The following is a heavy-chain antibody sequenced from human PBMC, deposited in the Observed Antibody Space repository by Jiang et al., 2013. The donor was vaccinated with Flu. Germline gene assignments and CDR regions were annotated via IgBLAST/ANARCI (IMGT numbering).Heavy chain of an antibody. CDR3: TRSPYTSAWYTFDS. D-gene: IGHD6-19*01. J-gene: IGHJ4*02. CDR1: GGSMSFYY. Sequence: GPGLVKPSEALSLTCTVSGGSMSFYYWTWIRQPPGKGLEWIGYIYYSGNTNYNPSLKSRVAISVNTSKNQFSLKLSSVTAADTAFYYCTRSPYTSAWYTFDSWGQGTLVTVSS. CDR2: IYYSGNT. V-gene: IGHV4-59*01.